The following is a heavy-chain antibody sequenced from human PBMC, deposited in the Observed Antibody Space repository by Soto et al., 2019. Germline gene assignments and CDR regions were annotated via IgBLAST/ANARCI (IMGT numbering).Heavy chain of an antibody. CDR1: GFTFDDYA. V-gene: IGHV3-9*01. CDR2: ISWNSGSI. J-gene: IGHJ4*02. CDR3: AKEADILTGYYPYVDY. Sequence: EVQLVESGGGLVQPGRSLRLSCAASGFTFDDYAMHWVRQAPGKGLEWVSGISWNSGSIGYADSVKGRFTISRDNAKHSLYLQMNSRRAEDTALYYCAKEADILTGYYPYVDYWGQGTLVTVSS. D-gene: IGHD3-9*01.